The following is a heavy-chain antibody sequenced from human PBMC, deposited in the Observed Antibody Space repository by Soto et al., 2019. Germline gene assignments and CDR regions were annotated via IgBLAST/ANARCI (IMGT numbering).Heavy chain of an antibody. Sequence: GASVKVSCTASGGTFSSYASSWVRQAPGQGLEWMGGIIPIFGTANYAQKFQGRVTITADESTSTAYMELSSLRSEDTAVYYCARVSGYSGSYYGMDVWGQGTTVTVS. CDR2: IIPIFGTA. CDR1: GGTFSSYA. V-gene: IGHV1-69*13. J-gene: IGHJ6*02. CDR3: ARVSGYSGSYYGMDV. D-gene: IGHD5-12*01.